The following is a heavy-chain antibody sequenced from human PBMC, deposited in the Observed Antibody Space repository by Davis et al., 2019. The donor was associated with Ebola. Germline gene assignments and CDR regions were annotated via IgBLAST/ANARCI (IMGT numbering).Heavy chain of an antibody. V-gene: IGHV1-18*04. CDR2: ISAYNGNT. D-gene: IGHD3-3*01. J-gene: IGHJ3*02. CDR3: ASSITIFGVVIMGGAFDI. CDR1: GYTFTSYG. Sequence: ASVKVSCKASGYTFTSYGISWVRQAPGQGLEWMGWISAYNGNTNYAQKLQGRVTMTTDTSTSTAYMELRSLRSDDTAVYYCASSITIFGVVIMGGAFDIWGQGTMVTVSS.